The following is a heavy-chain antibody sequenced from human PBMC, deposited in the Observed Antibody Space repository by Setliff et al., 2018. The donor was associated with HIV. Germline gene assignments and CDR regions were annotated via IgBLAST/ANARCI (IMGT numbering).Heavy chain of an antibody. J-gene: IGHJ6*03. Sequence: SETLSLTCAVYGGSFSGYYWSWIRQSPGKGLEWIGEINHSGSTKYNLSLKSRVTISVDTSKNQFSLKLSSVTAADTAVYYCARIVRWELVATSTFFYYYMDVWGKGTTVTVSS. D-gene: IGHD1-26*01. CDR1: GGSFSGYY. V-gene: IGHV4-34*01. CDR2: INHSGST. CDR3: ARIVRWELVATSTFFYYYMDV.